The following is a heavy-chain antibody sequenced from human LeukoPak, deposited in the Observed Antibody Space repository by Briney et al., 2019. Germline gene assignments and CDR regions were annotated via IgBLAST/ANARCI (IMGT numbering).Heavy chain of an antibody. CDR2: IGPGVGTT. Sequence: GGSLRLSCAASGFTFSTYSMTWVRHAPGKGLEWVSTIGPGVGTTFYADSVRGRFTISRDNSKDTVYLQMNSLRAEDTAVYHCAKGSTGPDTWGQGTMVTVSS. D-gene: IGHD2-8*02. J-gene: IGHJ3*02. V-gene: IGHV3-23*01. CDR3: AKGSTGPDT. CDR1: GFTFSTYS.